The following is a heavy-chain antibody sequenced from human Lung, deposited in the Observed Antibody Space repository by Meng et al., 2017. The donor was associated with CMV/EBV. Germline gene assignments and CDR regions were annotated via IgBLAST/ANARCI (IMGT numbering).Heavy chain of an antibody. CDR2: INPNSGGT. CDR3: ARDRFRTVRGLFSD. D-gene: IGHD3-10*01. V-gene: IGHV1-2*02. Sequence: ASVXVSXKASGHSFTDYYIHWVRQAPGQGLEWMGWINPNSGGTNYAENFQGRVTMTRDTSISTASMELNRLRSEDTAVYYCARDRFRTVRGLFSDWGQGTLVTVSS. CDR1: GHSFTDYY. J-gene: IGHJ4*02.